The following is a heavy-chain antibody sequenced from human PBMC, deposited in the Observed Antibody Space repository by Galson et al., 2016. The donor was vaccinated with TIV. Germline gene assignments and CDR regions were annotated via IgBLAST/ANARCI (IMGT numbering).Heavy chain of an antibody. CDR2: VNPHSGNT. V-gene: IGHV1-8*02. CDR3: ARGPHYYHGYMDV. Sequence: SVKVSCKASGYTFLSYDINWVRQAPGQGLEWMGWVNPHSGNTGYSQKFLGRVTMTRNMSISVAYMELSSLRSEDTAVYYCARGPHYYHGYMDVWGKGTTVTVSS. CDR1: GYTFLSYD. J-gene: IGHJ6*03.